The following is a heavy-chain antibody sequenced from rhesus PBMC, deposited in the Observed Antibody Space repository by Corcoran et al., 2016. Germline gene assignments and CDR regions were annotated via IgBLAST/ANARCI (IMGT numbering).Heavy chain of an antibody. Sequence: QVQLQESGPGRVKPSETLSLTCAVPGGSISSNYWSWISQPPGKGREWIGSIYGSGGSNYLNPSLKSRVTLSVDTSKNQFSLKLSSVTAADTAVYYCASDQEYSGSWPNFDYWGQGVLVTVSS. D-gene: IGHD6-25*01. CDR1: GGSISSNY. V-gene: IGHV4S14*01. CDR3: ASDQEYSGSWPNFDY. CDR2: IYGSGGSN. J-gene: IGHJ4*01.